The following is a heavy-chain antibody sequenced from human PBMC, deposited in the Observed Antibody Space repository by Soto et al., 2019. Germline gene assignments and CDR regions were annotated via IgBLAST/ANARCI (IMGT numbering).Heavy chain of an antibody. V-gene: IGHV3-53*01. CDR1: GFTVSSNY. D-gene: IGHD6-19*01. Sequence: EVQLVESGGGLIQPGGSLRLSCAASGFTVSSNYMSWVRQAPGKGLEWVSVIYSDGSTYYADSVKGRFTISRDNSKNTLYRQMNSLRAEDTAVYYCASRGSSGWYRGGFEYWGQGTLVTVSS. CDR2: IYSDGST. J-gene: IGHJ4*02. CDR3: ASRGSSGWYRGGFEY.